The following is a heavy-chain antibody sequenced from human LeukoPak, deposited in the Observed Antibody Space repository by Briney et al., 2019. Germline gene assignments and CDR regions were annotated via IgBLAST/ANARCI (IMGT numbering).Heavy chain of an antibody. V-gene: IGHV4-38-2*02. J-gene: IGHJ4*02. Sequence: PSETLSLTCTVSGYSISSGYYWGWIRQPPGKGLEWIGSIYHSGSTYYNPSLKSRVTISVDTSKNQFSLKLSSVTAADTAVYYCARDAYYYGSGSYHSNDYWGQGTLVTVSS. CDR3: ARDAYYYGSGSYHSNDY. CDR1: GYSISSGYY. D-gene: IGHD3-10*01. CDR2: IYHSGST.